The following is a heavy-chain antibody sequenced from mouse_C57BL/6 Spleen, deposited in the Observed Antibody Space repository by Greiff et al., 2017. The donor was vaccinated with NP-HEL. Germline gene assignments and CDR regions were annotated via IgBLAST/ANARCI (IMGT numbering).Heavy chain of an antibody. CDR2: IDPEDGET. D-gene: IGHD2-5*01. V-gene: IGHV14-2*01. Sequence: DVKLQESGAELVKPGASVKLSCTASGFNIKDYYMHWVKQRTEQGLEWIGRIDPEDGETKYAPKFQGKATITADTSSNTAYLQLSSLTSEDTAVYYCARAYSNHWYFDVWGTGTTVTVSS. CDR1: GFNIKDYY. J-gene: IGHJ1*03. CDR3: ARAYSNHWYFDV.